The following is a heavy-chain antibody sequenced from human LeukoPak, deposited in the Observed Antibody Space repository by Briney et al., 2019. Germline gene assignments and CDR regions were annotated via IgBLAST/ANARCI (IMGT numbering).Heavy chain of an antibody. CDR3: AKPFGSISSPSVYFDY. CDR2: ISWDGGRT. V-gene: IGHV3-43*01. J-gene: IGHJ4*02. CDR1: GFTFEDYT. D-gene: IGHD3-3*01. Sequence: PGGSLRLSCAASGFTFEDYTMHWVRQSLGKRLEWVSLISWDGGRTYYAYSVKGRFTISRDNSKNSLYLQMNSLRIEDTALYYCAKPFGSISSPSVYFDYWGQGTLVTVSS.